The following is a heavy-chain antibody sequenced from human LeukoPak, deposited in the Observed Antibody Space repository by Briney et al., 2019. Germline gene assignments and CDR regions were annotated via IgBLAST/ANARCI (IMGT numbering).Heavy chain of an antibody. V-gene: IGHV3-7*05. Sequence: GGSLRLSCAASGFTFSSYWMSWVRQAPGKGLEWVANIKQDGSEKYYVVSVKGRFTISRDNAKNSLYLQMNSLRAEDTAVYYCARAELYYYDSSGYSWGQGTLVTVSS. D-gene: IGHD3-22*01. J-gene: IGHJ4*02. CDR1: GFTFSSYW. CDR3: ARAELYYYDSSGYS. CDR2: IKQDGSEK.